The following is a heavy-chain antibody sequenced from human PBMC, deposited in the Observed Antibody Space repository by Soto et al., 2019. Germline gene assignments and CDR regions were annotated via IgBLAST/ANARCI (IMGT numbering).Heavy chain of an antibody. Sequence: QAQLVQSGAELKKPGASVKVSCQASGYPFTGHYMHWVRQAPGQGLEWMGWINPNSGDTDYAQKFRDRVTMTRDTSITTGDMELSRLRSDDTAVYYCAVSNCGGDCYSLFWVFDFWGQGTLVTVSS. CDR3: AVSNCGGDCYSLFWVFDF. V-gene: IGHV1-2*02. D-gene: IGHD2-21*02. CDR1: GYPFTGHY. J-gene: IGHJ4*02. CDR2: INPNSGDT.